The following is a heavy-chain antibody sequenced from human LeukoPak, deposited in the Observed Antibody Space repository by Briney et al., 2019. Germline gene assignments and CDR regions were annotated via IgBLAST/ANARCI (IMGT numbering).Heavy chain of an antibody. Sequence: ASVKVSCKASGYAFTSYYIHWVRQAPGQGLEWMGWINPNSGGTNYARKFQGRVTMTRDTSITTAYMELSRLRSDDTAVYFCACDGYSYDYESDIWGQGTMVTVSS. CDR3: ACDGYSYDYESDI. CDR1: GYAFTSYY. D-gene: IGHD5-18*01. J-gene: IGHJ3*02. CDR2: INPNSGGT. V-gene: IGHV1-2*02.